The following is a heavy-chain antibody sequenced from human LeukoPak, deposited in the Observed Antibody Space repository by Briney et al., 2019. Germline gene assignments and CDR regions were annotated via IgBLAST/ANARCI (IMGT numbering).Heavy chain of an antibody. J-gene: IGHJ6*02. Sequence: GGSLRLSCAASGFTVSSNYMSWVRQAPGKGLEWVSVIYSGGSTDYADSVKGRFTISRDNSKNTLYLQMNNLRAEDTAVYHCARPHTGYYYYYAMDVWGQGTTVTVSS. CDR1: GFTVSSNY. CDR3: ARPHTGYYYYYAMDV. CDR2: IYSGGST. V-gene: IGHV3-66*01. D-gene: IGHD5-18*01.